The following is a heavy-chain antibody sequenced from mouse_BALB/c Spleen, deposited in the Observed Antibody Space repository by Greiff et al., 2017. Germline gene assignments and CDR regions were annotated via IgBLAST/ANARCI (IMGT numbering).Heavy chain of an antibody. CDR2: IDPETGGT. Sequence: VQLQQSGAELVRPGASVTLSCKASGYTFTDYEMHWVKQTPVHGLEWIGAIDPETGGTAYNQKFKGKATLTADKSSSTAYMELRSLTSEDSAVYYCTRFHYAMDYWGQGTSVTVSS. CDR1: GYTFTDYE. V-gene: IGHV1-15*01. CDR3: TRFHYAMDY. J-gene: IGHJ4*01.